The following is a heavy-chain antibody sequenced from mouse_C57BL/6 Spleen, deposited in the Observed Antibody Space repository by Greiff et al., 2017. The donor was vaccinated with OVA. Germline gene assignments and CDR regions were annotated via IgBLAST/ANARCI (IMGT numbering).Heavy chain of an antibody. J-gene: IGHJ4*01. V-gene: IGHV1-26*01. CDR3: ARWGTTVVERGDYYAMDY. D-gene: IGHD1-1*01. CDR2: INPNNGGT. CDR1: GYTFTDYY. Sequence: EVQLQQSGPELVKPGASVKISCKASGYTFTDYYMNWVKQSHGKSLEWIGDINPNNGGTSYNQKFKGKATLTVDKSSSTAYMELRSLTSEDSAVYYCARWGTTVVERGDYYAMDYWGQGTSVTVSS.